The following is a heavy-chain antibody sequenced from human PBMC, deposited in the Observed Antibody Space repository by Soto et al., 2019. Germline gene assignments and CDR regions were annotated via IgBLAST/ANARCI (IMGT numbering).Heavy chain of an antibody. CDR1: GYTFTGYY. CDR3: ARGPGGPDGPGDY. Sequence: ASVKVSCKASGYTFTGYYMHWVRQAPGQGLEWMGWIDPNSGGTKYSQKFQGRVTITRDTSASTAYMELSSLRSEDTAVYYCARGPGGPDGPGDYWGQGTLVTVSS. V-gene: IGHV1-2*02. J-gene: IGHJ4*02. CDR2: IDPNSGGT. D-gene: IGHD2-15*01.